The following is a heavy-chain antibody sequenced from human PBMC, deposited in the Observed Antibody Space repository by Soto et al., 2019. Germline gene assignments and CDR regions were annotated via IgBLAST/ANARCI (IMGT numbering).Heavy chain of an antibody. D-gene: IGHD1-26*01. Sequence: EESLKIACKVSGYSFTSCWIGWVRQMPGKGLEWMGRVDPSDSYTDYSPSFQGHVTISADKSISTAYLQWSSLKASDTAMYYCATSGSLYYYYPMAVWGPRHTVTVYS. CDR2: VDPSDSYT. CDR1: GYSFTSCW. V-gene: IGHV5-10-1*01. J-gene: IGHJ6*02. CDR3: ATSGSLYYYYPMAV.